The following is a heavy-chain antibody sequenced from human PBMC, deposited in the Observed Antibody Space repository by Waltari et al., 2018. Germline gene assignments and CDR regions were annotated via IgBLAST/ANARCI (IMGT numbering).Heavy chain of an antibody. D-gene: IGHD3-10*01. V-gene: IGHV4-61*02. CDR3: ARELGYGSDY. CDR1: GGSISSGSYH. J-gene: IGHJ4*02. CDR2: IYTSGST. Sequence: QVQLQESGPGLVKPSQTLSLTCTVSGGSISSGSYHWSWIRQPAGKGLEWIGRIYTSGSTNYNPSLKSRVTISVDTSKNQFSLKLSSVTAADTAVYYCARELGYGSDYWGQGTLVTVSS.